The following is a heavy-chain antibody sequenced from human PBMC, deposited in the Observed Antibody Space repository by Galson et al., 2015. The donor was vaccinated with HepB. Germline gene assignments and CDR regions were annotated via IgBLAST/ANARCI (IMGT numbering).Heavy chain of an antibody. CDR1: GFSLRSYW. V-gene: IGHV3-7*01. D-gene: IGHD3-10*01. J-gene: IGHJ4*02. CDR3: ARPIGGSGLEY. Sequence: SLRLSCAASGFSLRSYWMIWVRQAPGKGPEWVANIKEDGSERYYVDSVKGRFTISRDNAQNSLFLQMNGLGAEDTASYYCARPIGGSGLEYWGQGTLVTVSS. CDR2: IKEDGSER.